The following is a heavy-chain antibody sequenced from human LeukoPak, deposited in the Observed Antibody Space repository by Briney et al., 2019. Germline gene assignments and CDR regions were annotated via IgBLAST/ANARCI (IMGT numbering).Heavy chain of an antibody. CDR2: ISSSGGSM. D-gene: IGHD2-2*01. V-gene: IGHV3-48*03. CDR3: ARNTGGTRSEFDP. CDR1: GSSFSSYE. J-gene: IGHJ5*02. Sequence: GKSLRLSCAASGSSFSSYEMNWVRQAPGKGLEWVSYISSSGGSMYYADSVKGRFTISRDNANNSLYLQMNSLRAEDTAVYYCARNTGGTRSEFDPWGQGTLVTVSS.